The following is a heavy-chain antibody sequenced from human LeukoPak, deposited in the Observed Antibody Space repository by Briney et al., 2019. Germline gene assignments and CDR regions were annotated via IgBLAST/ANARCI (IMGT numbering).Heavy chain of an antibody. D-gene: IGHD2-15*01. CDR2: ISSSSSYI. J-gene: IGHJ4*02. Sequence: GGSLRLSCAASGFTFSSYSMNWVRQAPGKGLEWVSSISSSSSYIYYADSVKGRFTISRDNAKNSLYLQMNSLRVDDTALYYSAKDRHKCSGGGCYPFDYWGQGTLVTVSS. CDR3: AKDRHKCSGGGCYPFDY. CDR1: GFTFSSYS. V-gene: IGHV3-21*01.